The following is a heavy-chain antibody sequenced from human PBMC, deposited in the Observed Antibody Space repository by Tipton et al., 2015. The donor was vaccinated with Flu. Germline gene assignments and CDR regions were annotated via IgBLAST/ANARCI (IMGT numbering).Heavy chain of an antibody. D-gene: IGHD5-12*01. CDR2: IKHDGGDR. Sequence: GSLRLSCAASGFTFSAYWMSWVRQAPGKGLGWVAHIKHDGGDRYHVDSMKGRFTISRDNAKNSLYLQMNSLRVEDTAIYYCARGGIWLSDYWGQGTLVTVSS. CDR1: GFTFSAYW. J-gene: IGHJ4*02. V-gene: IGHV3-7*03. CDR3: ARGGIWLSDY.